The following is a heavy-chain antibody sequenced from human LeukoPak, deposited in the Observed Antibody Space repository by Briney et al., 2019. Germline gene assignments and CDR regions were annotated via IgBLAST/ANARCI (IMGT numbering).Heavy chain of an antibody. CDR3: AHMPGKWFGEPNWFDP. CDR1: GFSLSTSGVG. CDR2: IYWDDDK. V-gene: IGHV2-5*02. D-gene: IGHD3-10*01. J-gene: IGHJ5*02. Sequence: SGPTLVKPTQTLTLTCTFSGFSLSTSGVGVGWIRQPPGKALEWLALIYWDDDKRYSPSLKSRLTITKDTSKNQVVLTMTNMDPVDTATYYCAHMPGKWFGEPNWFDPWGQGTLVTVSS.